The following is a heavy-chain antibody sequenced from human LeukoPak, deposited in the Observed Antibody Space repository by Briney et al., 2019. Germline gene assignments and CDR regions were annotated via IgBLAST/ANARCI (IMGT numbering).Heavy chain of an antibody. V-gene: IGHV3-7*01. CDR2: IKRDGSQK. D-gene: IGHD1-1*01. J-gene: IGHJ5*02. CDR3: ARLGLEVGGPNWFDP. CDR1: GFSFSSNW. Sequence: GGSLRLSCAAPGFSFSSNWMGWVRQAPGKGLGWVAHIKRDGSQKYYLDSVKGRFTISGDNAKNSLYLQMNSLRVEDTAVYYCARLGLEVGGPNWFDPWGQGTLVTVSS.